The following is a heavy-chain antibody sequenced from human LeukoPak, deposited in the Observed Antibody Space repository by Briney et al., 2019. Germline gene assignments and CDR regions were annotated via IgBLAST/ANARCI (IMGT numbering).Heavy chain of an antibody. CDR1: GFTFRSYA. J-gene: IGHJ5*02. CDR2: ISSSVSLT. V-gene: IGHV3-23*01. D-gene: IGHD3-22*01. CDR3: AKEGRHYYDTNWFDP. Sequence: PGGSLRLSCAASGFTFRSYAMTWVRQAPGKGLEWVSAISSSVSLTYYADAVKGRFTVSRDNSKNTLYLQMNSLRAEDTAVYYCAKEGRHYYDTNWFDPWGQGTLVTVSS.